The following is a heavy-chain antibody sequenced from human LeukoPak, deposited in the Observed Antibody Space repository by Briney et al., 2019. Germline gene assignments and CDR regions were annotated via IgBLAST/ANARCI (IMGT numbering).Heavy chain of an antibody. Sequence: EASVKVSCKASGFTFTSSAMQWVRQARGQRLEWIGWIVVGSGNTNYAQKFQERVTTTRDMSTSTAYMELSSLRSEDTAVYYCAADYYYDSSGGGLHYYMDVWGKGTTVTISS. CDR2: IVVGSGNT. D-gene: IGHD3-22*01. CDR1: GFTFTSSA. V-gene: IGHV1-58*02. CDR3: AADYYYDSSGGGLHYYMDV. J-gene: IGHJ6*03.